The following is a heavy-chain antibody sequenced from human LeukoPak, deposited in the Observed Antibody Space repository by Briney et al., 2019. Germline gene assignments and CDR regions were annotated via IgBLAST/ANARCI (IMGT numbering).Heavy chain of an antibody. CDR1: GFTFSSYE. D-gene: IGHD1-14*01. Sequence: GGSLRLSCVGSGFTFSSYEMNWVRQAPGKGLEWLSYIGSSDSTTHYADSVKGRFTISRDNSKNTLYLQMNSLRAEDTAVYYCAKPARTDYVDYWGQGTLVTVSS. CDR2: IGSSDSTT. CDR3: AKPARTDYVDY. V-gene: IGHV3-48*03. J-gene: IGHJ4*02.